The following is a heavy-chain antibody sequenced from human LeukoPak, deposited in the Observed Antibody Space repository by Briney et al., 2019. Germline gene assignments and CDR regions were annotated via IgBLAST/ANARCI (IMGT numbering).Heavy chain of an antibody. CDR1: GYSFTSYW. CDR3: ARQPGDFWSGYYFNWFDP. CDR2: IYPGDSDT. D-gene: IGHD3-3*01. Sequence: NRGESLKISCKGSGYSFTSYWIGWVRQMPGKGLEWMGIIYPGDSDTRYSPSFQGQVTISADKFISTAYLQWSSLKASDTAMYYCARQPGDFWSGYYFNWFDPWGQGTLVTVSS. J-gene: IGHJ5*02. V-gene: IGHV5-51*01.